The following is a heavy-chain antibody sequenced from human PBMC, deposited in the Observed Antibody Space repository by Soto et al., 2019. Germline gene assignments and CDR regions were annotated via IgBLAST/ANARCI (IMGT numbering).Heavy chain of an antibody. D-gene: IGHD1-7*01. Sequence: ASVKVSCKASGYTFTSYRISWVRQALGQGLEWMGWISAYNGNTNYAQKLQGRVTMTTDTSTSTAYMELRSLRSDDTAVYYCAREGNNWNYEAPDYWGQGTLVTVSS. J-gene: IGHJ4*02. CDR2: ISAYNGNT. V-gene: IGHV1-18*01. CDR1: GYTFTSYR. CDR3: AREGNNWNYEAPDY.